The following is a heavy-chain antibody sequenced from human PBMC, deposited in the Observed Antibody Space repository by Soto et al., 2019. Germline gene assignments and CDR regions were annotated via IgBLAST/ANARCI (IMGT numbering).Heavy chain of an antibody. CDR1: GFTFSDYY. V-gene: IGHV3-11*03. J-gene: IGHJ6*02. D-gene: IGHD3-3*01. CDR2: ISSSSSYT. Sequence: GGSLRLSCAASGFTFSDYYMSWIRQAPGKGLEWVSYISSSSSYTNYADSVKGRFTISRDNAKNSLYLQMNSLRAEDTAVYYCARCWYYDFWSGYSLGGMDVWGQGTTVTVSS. CDR3: ARCWYYDFWSGYSLGGMDV.